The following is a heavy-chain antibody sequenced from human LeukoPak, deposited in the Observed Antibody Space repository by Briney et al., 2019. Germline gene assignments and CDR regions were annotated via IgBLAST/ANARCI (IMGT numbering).Heavy chain of an antibody. D-gene: IGHD6-13*01. J-gene: IGHJ4*02. CDR3: ARVKAAAGIYFDY. CDR1: GGSISSYY. Sequence: PSETLSLTCTVSGGSISSYYWSWIRQPPGKGLEWIGYIYYSGSTNYNPSLKSRVTISVDTSKNQFSLKLSSVTAADTAVYYCARVKAAAGIYFDYWGQGTLVTVSS. CDR2: IYYSGST. V-gene: IGHV4-59*01.